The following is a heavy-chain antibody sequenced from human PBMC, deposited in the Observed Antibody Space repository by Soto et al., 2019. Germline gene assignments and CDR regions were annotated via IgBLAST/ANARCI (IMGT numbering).Heavy chain of an antibody. D-gene: IGHD1-26*01. CDR2: IYRSGTT. Sequence: SETLSLTXVVSNFSISSGYYWGWIRQSPGKGLEWIASIYRSGTTSYNPSLKSRVTISVDPSKNQFSLMLTAVTAADTAVYYCARTHSGSYYSVFNYWGRGSLVTVS. CDR1: NFSISSGYY. J-gene: IGHJ4*02. V-gene: IGHV4-38-2*01. CDR3: ARTHSGSYYSVFNY.